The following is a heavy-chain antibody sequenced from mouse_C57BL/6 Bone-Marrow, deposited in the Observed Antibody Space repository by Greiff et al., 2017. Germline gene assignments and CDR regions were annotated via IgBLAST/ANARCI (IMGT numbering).Heavy chain of an antibody. V-gene: IGHV5-6*01. CDR3: ARYSNLYY. Sequence: EVQLVESGGDLVKPGGSLKLSCAASGFTFSSYGMSWVRQTPDKRLEWVATISSGGSYTYYPDSVKGRFTISIDNAKNTRYLQMSSLKSADTAMYYCARYSNLYYWGQGTTLTVSS. CDR1: GFTFSSYG. D-gene: IGHD2-5*01. CDR2: ISSGGSYT. J-gene: IGHJ2*01.